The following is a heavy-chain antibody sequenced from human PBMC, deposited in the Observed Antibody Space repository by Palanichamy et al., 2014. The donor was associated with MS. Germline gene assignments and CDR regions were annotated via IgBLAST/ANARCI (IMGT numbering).Heavy chain of an antibody. CDR1: GGSVTSTTFY. Sequence: QLQLHESGPGLVKPSETLSPTCTISGGSVTSTTFYWAWIRQRPGKGLEWIGNFHYTGSTSYNPSLQNRAAISLGTSKNQFSLKLTSVTAADTAVFYCATEWLVAPLFDPWGRGTLVTVSS. V-gene: IGHV4-39*02. J-gene: IGHJ5*02. CDR3: ATEWLVAPLFDP. CDR2: FHYTGST. D-gene: IGHD6-19*01.